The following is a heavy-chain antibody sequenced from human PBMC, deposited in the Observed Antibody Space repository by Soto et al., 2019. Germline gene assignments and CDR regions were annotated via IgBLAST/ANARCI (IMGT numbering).Heavy chain of an antibody. Sequence: LVESLKLSCQVSGYSFASYWIGWVRHMPGKDLEWMVIIYPGDSDTRYSPSFQGQVTISADKSLRTAYLQWTSLKASDTALYYCARTRSFTLGFYYDGMDVWGQGTTVTVSS. V-gene: IGHV5-51*01. CDR3: ARTRSFTLGFYYDGMDV. CDR2: IYPGDSDT. D-gene: IGHD6-6*01. CDR1: GYSFASYW. J-gene: IGHJ6*02.